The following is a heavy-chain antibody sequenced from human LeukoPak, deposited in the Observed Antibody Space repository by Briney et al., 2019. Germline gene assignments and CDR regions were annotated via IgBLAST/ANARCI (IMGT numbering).Heavy chain of an antibody. CDR2: IIPIFGTA. D-gene: IGHD3-10*01. CDR1: GGTFSSYA. CDR3: ARGGFGELLGPHDY. J-gene: IGHJ4*02. V-gene: IGHV1-69*13. Sequence: SVKVSCKASGGTFSSYAISWVRQAPGQGLEWMGGIIPIFGTANYAQKFQGRVTITADESTSTAYMELSSLRSEDTAVYYCARGGFGELLGPHDYWGQGILVTVSS.